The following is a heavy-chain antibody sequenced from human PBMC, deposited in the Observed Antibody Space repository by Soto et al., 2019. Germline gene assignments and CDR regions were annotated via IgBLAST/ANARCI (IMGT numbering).Heavy chain of an antibody. Sequence: MASETLSLTCTVSGDSISSYFWTWIRQSPGKGLQWIGYIHYSGNTNYNPSLKSRVTMSVDTSKNQFSLRLTSVTAADTAVYYCARMNQLAPKRNAFDIWGQGTMVTVSS. J-gene: IGHJ3*02. D-gene: IGHD1-1*01. CDR2: IHYSGNT. CDR1: GDSISSYF. V-gene: IGHV4-59*01. CDR3: ARMNQLAPKRNAFDI.